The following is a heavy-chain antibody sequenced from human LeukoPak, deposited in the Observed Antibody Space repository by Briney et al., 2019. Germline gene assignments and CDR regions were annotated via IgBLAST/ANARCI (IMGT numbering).Heavy chain of an antibody. CDR1: GGSISSHY. CDR3: ARVEGKADAFDI. Sequence: SETLSLTCTVSGGSISSHYWSWIRQPPGKGLEWIGYIYYSGSTNYNPSLKSRVTISVDTSKNQLSLKLSSVTAADTAVYYCARVEGKADAFDIWGQGTMVTVPS. V-gene: IGHV4-59*11. CDR2: IYYSGST. J-gene: IGHJ3*02.